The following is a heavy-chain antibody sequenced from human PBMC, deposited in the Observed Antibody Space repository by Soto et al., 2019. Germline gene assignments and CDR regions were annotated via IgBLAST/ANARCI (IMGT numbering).Heavy chain of an antibody. CDR2: IWYDGSNK. D-gene: IGHD5-12*01. Sequence: GGSLRLSCAASGFTFSSYGMHWVRQAPGKGLEWVAVIWYDGSNKYYADSVKGRFTISRDNSKNTLYPQMNSLRAEDTAVYYCAVGRDGYNYPYYYGMDVWGQGTTVTVSS. J-gene: IGHJ6*02. CDR3: AVGRDGYNYPYYYGMDV. CDR1: GFTFSSYG. V-gene: IGHV3-33*01.